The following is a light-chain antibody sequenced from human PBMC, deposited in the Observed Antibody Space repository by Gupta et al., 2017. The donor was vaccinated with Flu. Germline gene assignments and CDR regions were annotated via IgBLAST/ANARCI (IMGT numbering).Light chain of an antibody. Sequence: TASDVGGHNYVSWYQQLPGKAPKVIAYEVINRPSGVSYRFSGSKSGNTASLTISGLQADDEGDYYCTSFTGSGTWVFGGGTRVTVL. J-gene: IGLJ3*02. CDR2: EVI. CDR1: ASDVGGHNY. CDR3: TSFTGSGTWV. V-gene: IGLV2-14*01.